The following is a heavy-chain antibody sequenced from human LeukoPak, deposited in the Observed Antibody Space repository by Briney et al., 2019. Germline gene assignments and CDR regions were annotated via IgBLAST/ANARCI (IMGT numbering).Heavy chain of an antibody. CDR1: GGSISSSNW. CDR3: ARGGIAAANWFDP. CDR2: IYHSGSI. D-gene: IGHD6-13*01. J-gene: IGHJ5*02. V-gene: IGHV4-4*02. Sequence: SETLSLTCAVSGGSISSSNWWSWVRRPPGKGLEWIGEIYHSGSINYNPSLKSRVTISVDTSKNQFSLKLSSVTAADTAVYYCARGGIAAANWFDPWGQGTLVTVSS.